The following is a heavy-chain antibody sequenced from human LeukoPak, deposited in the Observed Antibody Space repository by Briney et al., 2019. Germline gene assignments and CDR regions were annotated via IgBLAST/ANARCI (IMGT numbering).Heavy chain of an antibody. J-gene: IGHJ6*03. CDR2: INWNGGST. V-gene: IGHV3-20*04. Sequence: GGSLRLSCAASGFTFDDYGMSWVRQAPGKGLEWVSGINWNGGSTGYADSVKGRFTISRDNAKNSLYLQMNSLRAEDTAVYYCARDSPGYSYGYYYYYYYMDVWGKGTTVTVSS. D-gene: IGHD5-18*01. CDR1: GFTFDDYG. CDR3: ARDSPGYSYGYYYYYYYMDV.